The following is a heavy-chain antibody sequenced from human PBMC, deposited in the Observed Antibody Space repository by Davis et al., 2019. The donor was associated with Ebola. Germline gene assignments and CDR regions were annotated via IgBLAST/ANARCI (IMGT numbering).Heavy chain of an antibody. J-gene: IGHJ3*02. D-gene: IGHD2-15*01. CDR3: ARGDRDAFDI. Sequence: PSETLSLTCTVSGGSISSSSYYWGWIRQPPGKGLEWIGSIYYSGSTYYNPSPKSRVTISVDTSKNQFSLKLSSVTAADTAVYYCARGDRDAFDIWGQGTMVTVSS. CDR2: IYYSGST. V-gene: IGHV4-39*07. CDR1: GGSISSSSYY.